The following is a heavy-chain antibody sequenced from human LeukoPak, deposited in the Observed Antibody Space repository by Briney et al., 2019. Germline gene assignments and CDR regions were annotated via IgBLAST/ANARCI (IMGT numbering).Heavy chain of an antibody. CDR2: IYYSGNT. CDR3: ARAGVVITDNWFDP. J-gene: IGHJ5*02. CDR1: GGSISSYY. D-gene: IGHD3-3*01. Sequence: SETLSLTCTVSGGSISSYYWGWIRQPPGKGLEWIGYIYYSGNTYYNPSLKSRVTISVDRSKNQFSLKLSSVTAADTAVYYCARAGVVITDNWFDPWGQGTLVTVSS. V-gene: IGHV4-59*12.